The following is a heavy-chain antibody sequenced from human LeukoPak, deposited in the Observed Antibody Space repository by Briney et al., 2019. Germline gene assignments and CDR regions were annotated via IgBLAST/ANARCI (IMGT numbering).Heavy chain of an antibody. CDR1: GGSISSYC. CDR3: ARDAYSSSEVDWFDP. J-gene: IGHJ5*02. V-gene: IGHV4-59*01. D-gene: IGHD6-13*01. CDR2: IYYTGST. Sequence: PSETLSLTCIVSGGSISSYCWSWIRQPPGKGLEWIGYIYYTGSTNYNPSLKSRVTISVDTSKNQFSLKLSSVTAADMAVYYCARDAYSSSEVDWFDPWGQGTLVTVSS.